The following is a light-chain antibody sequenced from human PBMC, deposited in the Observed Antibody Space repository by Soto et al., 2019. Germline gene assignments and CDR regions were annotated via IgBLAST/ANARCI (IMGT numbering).Light chain of an antibody. CDR2: GAS. V-gene: IGKV3-20*01. CDR3: QRIT. Sequence: EIVLTQSPATLSLSPGEGATLSCRASQSVSSYLAWYQQKPGQAPRLLIYGASRRATGVPDRFSGSGSGTDFTLTISRLEPEDFAVYYCQRITFGQGTRLEIK. CDR1: QSVSSY. J-gene: IGKJ5*01.